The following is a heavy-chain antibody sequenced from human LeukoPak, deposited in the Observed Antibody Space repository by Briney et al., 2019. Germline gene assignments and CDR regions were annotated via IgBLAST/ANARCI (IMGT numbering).Heavy chain of an antibody. J-gene: IGHJ4*02. CDR2: IRYDGSNK. V-gene: IGHV3-30*02. D-gene: IGHD3-9*01. Sequence: GGSLRLSCAASGFTFSSYGMHWVRQAPGKGLEWVAFIRYDGSNKYYADSVKGRFNIFRDDSKHLLFLQMNSLSADDTAEYYCAIVPDYDILADYFDYWGQGTLVTVSS. CDR3: AIVPDYDILADYFDY. CDR1: GFTFSSYG.